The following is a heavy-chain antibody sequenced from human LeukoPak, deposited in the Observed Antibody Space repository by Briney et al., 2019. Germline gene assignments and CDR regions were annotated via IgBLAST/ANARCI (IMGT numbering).Heavy chain of an antibody. Sequence: GGSLRLSCAGSGFIFKDYVIHWARQAPGKGLEWVAVISSDSNTRIYANSVEGRFTISRDNSKNTVYLQLSGLRVEDTAVYYCLREGYYDTSGPFSGYFDFWGQGDLVTVSS. J-gene: IGHJ4*02. CDR3: LREGYYDTSGPFSGYFDF. CDR2: ISSDSNTR. D-gene: IGHD3-22*01. V-gene: IGHV3-30*04. CDR1: GFIFKDYV.